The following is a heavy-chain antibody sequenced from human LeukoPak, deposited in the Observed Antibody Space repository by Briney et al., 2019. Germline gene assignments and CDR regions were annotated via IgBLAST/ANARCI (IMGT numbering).Heavy chain of an antibody. CDR1: GFTFSDYW. CDR3: ARASDPWLQLT. Sequence: GGSLRLSCAASGFTFSDYWMICVPQAPGKGLEWVGNIKQDGSEKRYADSVRGRFTISRDNAQTSLYLQMNSLRAEDTAVYYCARASDPWLQLTWGQGTLVTVSS. D-gene: IGHD5-24*01. CDR2: IKQDGSEK. J-gene: IGHJ5*02. V-gene: IGHV3-7*05.